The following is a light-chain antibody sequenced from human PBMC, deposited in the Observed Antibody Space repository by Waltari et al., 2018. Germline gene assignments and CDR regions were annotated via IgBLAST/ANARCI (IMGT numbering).Light chain of an antibody. CDR1: QSVLSNSDNKNY. V-gene: IGKV4-1*01. CDR3: QQHYGAPLT. J-gene: IGKJ1*01. Sequence: DIVMTQSPDYLAVSLGERAIINCKSSQSVLSNSDNKNYLSWQQQRPGQPPKLLISWASSRESGVPDRFSGSGSGTDFTLTISSLQAEDVAVYFCQQHYGAPLTFGQGTKVEIK. CDR2: WAS.